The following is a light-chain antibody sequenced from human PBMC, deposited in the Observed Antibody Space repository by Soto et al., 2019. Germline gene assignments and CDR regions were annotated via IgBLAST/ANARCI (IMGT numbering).Light chain of an antibody. CDR1: SSDVGNYKY. CDR2: EVS. Sequence: QSVLTQPASVSGSPGQSITISCTGTSSDVGNYKYVSWYQQHPGKAPKLMIYEVSNRPSGVSNRFSGSKSGNTASLTISGLQAEDETDYYCQSYDSSLTGSKVFGSGTKVTVL. V-gene: IGLV2-14*01. J-gene: IGLJ1*01. CDR3: QSYDSSLTGSKV.